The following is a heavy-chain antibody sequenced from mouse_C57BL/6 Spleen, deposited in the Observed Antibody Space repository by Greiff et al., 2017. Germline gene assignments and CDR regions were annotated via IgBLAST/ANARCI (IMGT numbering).Heavy chain of an antibody. J-gene: IGHJ3*01. Sequence: EVQVVESGGGLVQPKGSLKLSCAASGFSFNTYAMNWVRQAPGKGLEWVARIRSKSNNYATYYADSVKDRFTISRDDSESMLYLQMNNLKTEDTAMYYCVRLGGNEGYWGQGTLVTVSA. CDR3: VRLGGNEGY. CDR2: IRSKSNNYAT. D-gene: IGHD1-1*02. CDR1: GFSFNTYA. V-gene: IGHV10-1*01.